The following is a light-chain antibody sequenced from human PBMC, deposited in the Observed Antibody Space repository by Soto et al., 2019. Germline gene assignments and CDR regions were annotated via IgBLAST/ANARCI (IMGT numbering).Light chain of an antibody. CDR1: QSISSW. CDR2: KAS. Sequence: DIQMTQSPSTLSASVGDRVTITCRASQSISSWLAWYQQKPGKDPKLLIYKASSLESGVPSRFSGSGSGTEFTLTIISLQPDDFATYYCQQYNSYPLTFGGGTKVEIK. J-gene: IGKJ4*01. CDR3: QQYNSYPLT. V-gene: IGKV1-5*03.